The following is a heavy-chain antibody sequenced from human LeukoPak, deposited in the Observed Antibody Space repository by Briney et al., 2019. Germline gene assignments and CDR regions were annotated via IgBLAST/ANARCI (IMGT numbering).Heavy chain of an antibody. J-gene: IGHJ4*02. V-gene: IGHV4-39*07. CDR2: IYYSGST. CDR3: AGEQLVGDTFDY. D-gene: IGHD6-13*01. CDR1: GGSISSSSYY. Sequence: SETLSLTCTVSGGSISSSSYYWGWIRQPPGKGLEWIGSIYYSGSTYYNPSLKSRVTISVDTSKNQFSLKLSSVTAADTAVYYCAGEQLVGDTFDYWGQGTLVTVSS.